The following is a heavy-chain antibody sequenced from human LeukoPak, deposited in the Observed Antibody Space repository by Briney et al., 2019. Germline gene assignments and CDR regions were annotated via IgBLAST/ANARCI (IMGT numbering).Heavy chain of an antibody. V-gene: IGHV4-39*07. CDR3: ARDEFKVLDAFDI. CDR1: GGSISSSSYY. Sequence: SETLSLTCTVSGGSISSSSYYWGWIRQPPGKGLEWIGSIYYSGSTYYNPSLKSRVTISVDTSKNQFSLKLSSVTAADTAVYYCARDEFKVLDAFDIWGQGTMVTVSS. J-gene: IGHJ3*02. CDR2: IYYSGST.